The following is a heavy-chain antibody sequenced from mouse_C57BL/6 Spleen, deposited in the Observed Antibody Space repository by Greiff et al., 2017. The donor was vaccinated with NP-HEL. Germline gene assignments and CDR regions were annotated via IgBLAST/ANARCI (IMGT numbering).Heavy chain of an antibody. Sequence: EVQLVESGEGLVKPGGSLKLSCAASGFTFSSYAMSWVRQTPEKRLEWVAYISSGGDYIYYADTVKGRFTISRDNARNTLYLQMSSLKSEDTAMYYCTREGNYYGRAWFAYWGQGTLVTVSA. J-gene: IGHJ3*01. CDR2: ISSGGDYI. D-gene: IGHD1-1*01. CDR1: GFTFSSYA. CDR3: TREGNYYGRAWFAY. V-gene: IGHV5-9-1*02.